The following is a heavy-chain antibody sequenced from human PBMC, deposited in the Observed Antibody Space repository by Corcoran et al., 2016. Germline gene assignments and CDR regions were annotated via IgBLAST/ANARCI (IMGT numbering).Heavy chain of an antibody. J-gene: IGHJ4*02. D-gene: IGHD2-2*01. CDR2: ISSSSSTI. Sequence: EVRLVESGGGLVQPGGSLRLSCAASGFAFSSFDMNWVRQAPGKGLEWVSHISSSSSTIYYADSVKGRLTISRDNAKNSLYLQMNSLRDEDTAVYYCARVGSHCSSSSCWGVDYWGQGTLVTVSS. CDR1: GFAFSSFD. V-gene: IGHV3-48*02. CDR3: ARVGSHCSSSSCWGVDY.